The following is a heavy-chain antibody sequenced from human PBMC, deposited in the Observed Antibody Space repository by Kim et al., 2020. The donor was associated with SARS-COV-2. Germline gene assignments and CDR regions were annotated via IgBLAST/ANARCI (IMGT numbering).Heavy chain of an antibody. CDR1: GFTFSSYE. D-gene: IGHD3-3*01. CDR3: AREVDFWSGYYVY. V-gene: IGHV3-48*03. CDR2: ISSSGSTI. J-gene: IGHJ4*02. Sequence: GGSLRLSCAASGFTFSSYEMNWVRQAPGKGLEWVSYISSSGSTIYYADSVKGRFTISRDNAKNSLYLQMNSLRAEDTAVYYCAREVDFWSGYYVYWGQGTLVTVSS.